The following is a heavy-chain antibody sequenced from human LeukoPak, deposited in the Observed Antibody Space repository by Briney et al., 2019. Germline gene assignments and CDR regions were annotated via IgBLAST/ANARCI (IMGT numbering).Heavy chain of an antibody. CDR1: GFTFATYA. CDR3: AKVVGDFNF. CDR2: IKSSESSA. V-gene: IGHV3-23*01. J-gene: IGHJ4*02. D-gene: IGHD4-17*01. Sequence: GGSLRLSCTASGFTFATYAMSWVRQPPGKGLEWVAAIKSSESSAYYVESVKGRFTISRDNSKNTLFLQMNSLRAEDTAVYYCAKVVGDFNFWGQGTLVTVSS.